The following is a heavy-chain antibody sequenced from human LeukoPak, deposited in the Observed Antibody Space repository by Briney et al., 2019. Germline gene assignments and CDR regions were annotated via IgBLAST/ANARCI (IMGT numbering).Heavy chain of an antibody. D-gene: IGHD3-22*01. CDR2: INPNSGGT. CDR1: GYTFTSYC. Sequence: GASVKVSCKASGYTFTSYCMHWVRQAPGQGLEWMGWINPNSGGTNYAQKFQGRVTMTRDTSTSTAYMELSRLRSDDTAVYYCARSHFLSSGLDYWGQGTLVTVSS. J-gene: IGHJ4*01. V-gene: IGHV1-2*02. CDR3: ARSHFLSSGLDY.